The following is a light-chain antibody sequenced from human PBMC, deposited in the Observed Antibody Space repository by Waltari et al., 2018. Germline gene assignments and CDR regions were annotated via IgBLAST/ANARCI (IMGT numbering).Light chain of an antibody. CDR1: QSISSW. CDR3: QQYNTYWT. J-gene: IGKJ1*01. CDR2: KAS. V-gene: IGKV1-5*03. Sequence: DLQMTQSPSTLSASVGDRVTITCRASQSISSWLAWYQQKPGKAPKLLIYKASSLERGVPSRFSGSGSGTEFTLTISSLQPDDFATYYCQQYNTYWTFGQGTKVEIK.